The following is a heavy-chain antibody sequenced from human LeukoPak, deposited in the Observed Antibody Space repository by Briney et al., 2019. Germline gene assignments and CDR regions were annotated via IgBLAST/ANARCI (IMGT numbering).Heavy chain of an antibody. CDR3: SRGRDRSKAGDH. V-gene: IGHV4-34*01. CDR1: GGSCDDYY. CDR2: IHPSGIF. D-gene: IGHD5-24*01. J-gene: IGHJ4*02. Sequence: SETLSLTCTVYGGSCDDYYCSWICQPPGKGLEWIGEIHPSGIFYYNSSLGSRLTISIDTSKSQFSLRLTSVTAADTAFYYCSRGRDRSKAGDHWGQGSLVTVSS.